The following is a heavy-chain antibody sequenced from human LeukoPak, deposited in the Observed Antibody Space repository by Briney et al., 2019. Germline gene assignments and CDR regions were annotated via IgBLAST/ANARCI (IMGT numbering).Heavy chain of an antibody. J-gene: IGHJ6*02. D-gene: IGHD1-26*01. CDR2: ISGSGGST. V-gene: IGHV3-23*01. CDR1: GFTFSSYA. CDR3: AKGGSYYYYYYGMDA. Sequence: GGSLRLSCAASGFTFSSYAMSWVRQAPGKGLEWVSAISGSGGSTYYADSVKGRFTISRDNSKNTLYLQMNSLRAEDTAVYYCAKGGSYYYYYYGMDAWGQGTTVTVSS.